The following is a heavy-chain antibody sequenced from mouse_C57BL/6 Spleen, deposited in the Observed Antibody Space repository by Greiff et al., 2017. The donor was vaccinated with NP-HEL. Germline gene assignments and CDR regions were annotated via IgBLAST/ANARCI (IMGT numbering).Heavy chain of an antibody. J-gene: IGHJ4*01. CDR3: ARGGSLYAMDY. CDR2: ISYSGST. V-gene: IGHV3-1*01. Sequence: VQLKESGPGMVKPSQSLSLTCTVTGYSITSGYDWHWIRHFPGNKLEWRGYISYSGSTNYNPSFKSRISITHDTSTNHFFLKLKSVTTEDTATDYCARGGSLYAMDYWGQGTSVTVSS. CDR1: GYSITSGYD.